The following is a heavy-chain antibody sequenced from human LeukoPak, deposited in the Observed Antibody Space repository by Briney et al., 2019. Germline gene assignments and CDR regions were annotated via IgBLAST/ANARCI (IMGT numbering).Heavy chain of an antibody. J-gene: IGHJ4*02. V-gene: IGHV3-21*04. CDR2: ISSSSSYI. CDR1: GFTFSSYS. D-gene: IGHD1-26*01. Sequence: GGSLRLSCAASGFTFSSYSMNWVRQAPGKGLEWVSSISSSSSYIYYADSVKGRFTISRDNAKNSLYLQMNSLRAEDTAVYYCAKVLSGSYSYYFDYWGQGTLVTVSS. CDR3: AKVLSGSYSYYFDY.